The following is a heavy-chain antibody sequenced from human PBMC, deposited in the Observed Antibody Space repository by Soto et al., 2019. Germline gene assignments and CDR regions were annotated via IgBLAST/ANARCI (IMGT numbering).Heavy chain of an antibody. Sequence: RASVKVSCKASGGTFSSYAISWVRQAPGQGLEWMGGIIPIFGTANYAQKFQGRVTITADESTSTAYMELSSLRSEDTAVYYCARESGQLACFDYWGQGTLVTVSS. J-gene: IGHJ4*02. CDR2: IIPIFGTA. CDR1: GGTFSSYA. CDR3: ARESGQLACFDY. D-gene: IGHD6-6*01. V-gene: IGHV1-69*13.